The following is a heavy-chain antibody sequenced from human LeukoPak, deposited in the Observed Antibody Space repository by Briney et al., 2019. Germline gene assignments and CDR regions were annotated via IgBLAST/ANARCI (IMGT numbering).Heavy chain of an antibody. D-gene: IGHD2/OR15-2a*01. CDR3: ARGLSLFDY. CDR1: GGSISSSSYY. V-gene: IGHV4-39*01. CDR2: IYYNGST. Sequence: PSETLSLTCTVSGGSISSSSYYWGWIRQPPGKGLEWIGSIYYNGSTYYNPSLKSRVTISVDTSKNQFSLKLSSVTAADTAVYYCARGLSLFDYWGQGTLVTVSS. J-gene: IGHJ4*02.